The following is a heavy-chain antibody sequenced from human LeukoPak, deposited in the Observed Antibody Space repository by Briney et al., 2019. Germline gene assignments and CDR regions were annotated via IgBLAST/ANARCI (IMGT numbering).Heavy chain of an antibody. V-gene: IGHV1-3*01. CDR2: INAGNGNT. Sequence: ASVKVSCKASGYTFTSYAMHWVRQAPGQRLEWMGWINAGNGNTKYSQKFQGRVTITADESTSTAYMELSSLRSEDTAVYYCARSPYDSSGYYAYYFDYWGQGTLVTVSS. D-gene: IGHD3-22*01. CDR1: GYTFTSYA. J-gene: IGHJ4*02. CDR3: ARSPYDSSGYYAYYFDY.